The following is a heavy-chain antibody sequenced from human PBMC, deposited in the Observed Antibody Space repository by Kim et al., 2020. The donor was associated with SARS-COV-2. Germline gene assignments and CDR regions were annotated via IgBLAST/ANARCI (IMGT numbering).Heavy chain of an antibody. D-gene: IGHD3-3*01. CDR1: GYTFTSYG. Sequence: ASVKVSCKASGYTFTSYGISWVRQAPGQGLEWMGWISAYNGNTNYAQKLQGRVTMTTDTSTSTAYMELRSLRSHDTAVYYCARTGHELRFLQTNWFDPWGQGTLVTVSS. CDR2: ISAYNGNT. J-gene: IGHJ5*02. CDR3: ARTGHELRFLQTNWFDP. V-gene: IGHV1-18*01.